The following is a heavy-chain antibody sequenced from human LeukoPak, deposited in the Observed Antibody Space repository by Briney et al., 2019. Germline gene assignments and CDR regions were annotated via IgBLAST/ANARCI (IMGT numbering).Heavy chain of an antibody. V-gene: IGHV1-2*02. CDR2: INPNSGGT. CDR3: ARVLCSSTSCSSSPWFDP. Sequence: ASVKVSCKASGYTFSGYYIHWVRQAPGQGLEWMGWINPNSGGTNYAQKFQGRVTMTRDTSISTAYMELSRLRSDDTAVFYCARVLCSSTSCSSSPWFDPWGQGTLVTVSS. CDR1: GYTFSGYY. J-gene: IGHJ5*02. D-gene: IGHD2-2*01.